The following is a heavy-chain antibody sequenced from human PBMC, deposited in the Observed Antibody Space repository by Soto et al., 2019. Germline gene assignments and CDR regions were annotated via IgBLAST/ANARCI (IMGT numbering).Heavy chain of an antibody. D-gene: IGHD1-7*01. J-gene: IGHJ5*02. CDR3: ARHNWNYGALGTKFDP. CDR2: VYYSGST. Sequence: SETLSLTCTVSGGSISSSTYYWGWIRQPPGKGLEWIGSVYYSGSTYYNPSLKTRVTISVDTSKNQFSLKLTSVTAADTAMYSCARHNWNYGALGTKFDPWGQGTLVTVSS. V-gene: IGHV4-39*01. CDR1: GGSISSSTYY.